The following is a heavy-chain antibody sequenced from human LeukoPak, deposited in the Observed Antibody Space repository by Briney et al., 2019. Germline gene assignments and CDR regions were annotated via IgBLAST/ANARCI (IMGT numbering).Heavy chain of an antibody. D-gene: IGHD3-10*01. CDR2: FDPEDGET. CDR3: ATDLHGSGSPSRAYYYYGMDV. CDR1: GYTLTELS. V-gene: IGHV1-24*01. J-gene: IGHJ6*04. Sequence: ASVKVSYKVSGYTLTELSMHWVRQAPGKGLEWMGGFDPEDGETIYAQKFQGRVTMTEDTSTDTAYMELSSLRSEDTAVYYCATDLHGSGSPSRAYYYYGMDVWGKGTTVIVSS.